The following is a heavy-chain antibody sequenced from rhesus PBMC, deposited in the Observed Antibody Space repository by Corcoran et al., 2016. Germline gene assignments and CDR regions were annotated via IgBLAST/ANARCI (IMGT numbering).Heavy chain of an antibody. Sequence: QVQLQESGPGLVKPSETLPLTCTVSGGPLTGSYTWNSIRQSPGTGLEWIGAGYGNDASTNYNPALKSRVTISKDTSKNQFSLRLTSVTAADTAVYYCARQGYTDHLGGLDSWGQGVVVTVSS. J-gene: IGHJ6*01. V-gene: IGHV4-143*01. CDR2: GYGNDAST. CDR1: GGPLTGSYT. D-gene: IGHD2-39*02. CDR3: ARQGYTDHLGGLDS.